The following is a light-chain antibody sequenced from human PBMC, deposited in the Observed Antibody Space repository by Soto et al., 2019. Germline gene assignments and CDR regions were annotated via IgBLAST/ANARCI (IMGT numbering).Light chain of an antibody. CDR1: QSISSAY. CDR2: GTS. V-gene: IGKV3-20*01. J-gene: IGKJ3*01. CDR3: QHSSSPCT. Sequence: ELILTQSPDTLSLSLGERATVSCRASQSISSAYLAWLQQKPGQAPRLRIYGTSTRATGIPDRFSGSGSGTDFTLTINRLEHEDFAVYYCQHSSSPCTFGPGTKVEIK.